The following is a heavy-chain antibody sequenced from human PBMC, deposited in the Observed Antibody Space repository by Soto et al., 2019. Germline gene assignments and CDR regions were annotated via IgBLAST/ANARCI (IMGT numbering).Heavy chain of an antibody. Sequence: QVQLVESGGGLVKPGGSLRLSCAASGFTFSDYYMSWIRQAPGKGLEWVSYISSSGSTIYYADSVKGRFTISRDNAKNSLYLQMNSLRAEDTAVYYCASRLFPNYDFWSGYEYYFDYWGQGTLVTVSS. CDR1: GFTFSDYY. J-gene: IGHJ4*02. V-gene: IGHV3-11*01. CDR3: ASRLFPNYDFWSGYEYYFDY. D-gene: IGHD3-3*01. CDR2: ISSSGSTI.